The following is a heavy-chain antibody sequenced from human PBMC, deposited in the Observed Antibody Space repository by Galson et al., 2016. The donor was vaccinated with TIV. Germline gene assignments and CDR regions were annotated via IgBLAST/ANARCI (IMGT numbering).Heavy chain of an antibody. CDR1: GFTFGSYG. J-gene: IGHJ3*02. V-gene: IGHV3-30*03. D-gene: IGHD6-19*01. Sequence: SLRISCAASGFTFGSYGMYWVRHGPGKGMEWLAFVSFDRSDKTYADSVKGRFTISRDNFRNTLYLQMSSLRTEETAMYYCVAEIGPRAFNTWGQGTMVSVSS. CDR3: VAEIGPRAFNT. CDR2: VSFDRSDK.